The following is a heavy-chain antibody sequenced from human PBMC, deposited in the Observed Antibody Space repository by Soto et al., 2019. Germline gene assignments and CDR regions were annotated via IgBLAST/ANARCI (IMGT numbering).Heavy chain of an antibody. CDR1: GYTFTTYD. Sequence: ASVKVSCKASGYTFTTYDISWVRQAPGQGLEWMGWINAGNGNTKYSQKFQGRVTITRDTSASTAYMELSSLRSEDTAVYYCARGPGGPDGPGDYWGQGTLVTVSS. V-gene: IGHV1-3*01. CDR3: ARGPGGPDGPGDY. CDR2: INAGNGNT. J-gene: IGHJ4*02. D-gene: IGHD2-15*01.